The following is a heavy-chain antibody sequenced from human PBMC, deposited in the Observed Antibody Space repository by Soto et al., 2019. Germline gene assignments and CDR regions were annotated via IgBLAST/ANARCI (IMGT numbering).Heavy chain of an antibody. D-gene: IGHD1-1*01. CDR2: TYYRSKWYN. CDR1: GDSVSSNNVA. Sequence: QVQLQQSGPGLVKPSQTLSLTCVISGDSVSSNNVAWNWIRQSPSRGLEWLGRTYYRSKWYNNYAVSVKSRTTINADTSKNQFSLQLASVTPEDTAVYYCARGINSAIDILGQGTMVTVS. V-gene: IGHV6-1*01. J-gene: IGHJ3*02. CDR3: ARGINSAIDI.